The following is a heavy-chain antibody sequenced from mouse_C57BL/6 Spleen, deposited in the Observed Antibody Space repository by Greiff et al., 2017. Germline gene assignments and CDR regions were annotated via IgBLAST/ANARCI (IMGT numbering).Heavy chain of an antibody. V-gene: IGHV5-16*01. CDR1: GFTFSDYY. CDR3: ARGGEDYDEGYFDV. J-gene: IGHJ1*03. CDR2: INYDGSST. Sequence: DVQLVESEGGLVQPGSSMKLSCTASGFTFSDYYMAWVRQVPEKGLEWVANINYDGSSTYYLDSLKSRFIISRDNAKNILYLQMSSLKSEDTATYYCARGGEDYDEGYFDVWGTGTTVTVSS. D-gene: IGHD2-4*01.